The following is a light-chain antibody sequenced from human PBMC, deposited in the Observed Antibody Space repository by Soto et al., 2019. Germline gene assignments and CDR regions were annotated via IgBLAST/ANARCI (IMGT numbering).Light chain of an antibody. V-gene: IGKV1-8*01. CDR2: AAS. CDR1: QGISSY. CDR3: QQYYSYPRT. J-gene: IGKJ1*01. Sequence: AIRMTQSPSSLSASTGDRVTITCRASQGISSYLAWYQQKPGKAPTLLIYAASTLQGGVPSRFSGSGSGTDFTLTISCLQSEDFATYYCQQYYSYPRTFGQGTKVEIK.